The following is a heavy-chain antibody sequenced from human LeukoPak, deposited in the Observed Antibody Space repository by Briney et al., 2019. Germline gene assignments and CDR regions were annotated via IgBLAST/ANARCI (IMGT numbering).Heavy chain of an antibody. V-gene: IGHV4-59*08. J-gene: IGHJ4*02. D-gene: IGHD3-22*01. CDR3: ARNQYYYDSSGRAFDY. Sequence: SETLSLTCTVSGGSISSYYWSWIRQPPGKGLEWIGYIYYSGSTNYNPSLKSRVTISVDTSKNQFSLKLSSVTAADTAVYYCARNQYYYDSSGRAFDYWGQGTLVTVST. CDR2: IYYSGST. CDR1: GGSISSYY.